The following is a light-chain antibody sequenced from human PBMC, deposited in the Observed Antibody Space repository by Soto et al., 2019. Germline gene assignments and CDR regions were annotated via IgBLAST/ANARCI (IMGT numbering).Light chain of an antibody. J-gene: IGKJ1*01. CDR1: QSVSTNY. CDR2: GAS. V-gene: IGKV3-20*01. Sequence: EIVLTQSPGTLSLSPGERATLSCRASQSVSTNYLAWYQRKPGQAPRLLIYGASSRANDIPDRFSGSGSGTDFTLTITRLKPEDFAVYYCQQYGSSPPTFGQGTKVEL. CDR3: QQYGSSPPT.